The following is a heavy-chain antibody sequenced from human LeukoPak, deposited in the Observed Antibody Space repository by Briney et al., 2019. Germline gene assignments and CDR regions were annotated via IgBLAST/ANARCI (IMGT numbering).Heavy chain of an antibody. Sequence: SETLSLTCTVSGGSISSYYWSWIRQPAGKGLEWIGRIYTSGSTNYNPSLKSRVTMSVDTSKNQFSLKLSSVTAAHTAVYYCARDLYDFWSGGHYYGMDVWGQGTTVTVSS. CDR3: ARDLYDFWSGGHYYGMDV. V-gene: IGHV4-4*07. CDR2: IYTSGST. D-gene: IGHD3-3*01. CDR1: GGSISSYY. J-gene: IGHJ6*02.